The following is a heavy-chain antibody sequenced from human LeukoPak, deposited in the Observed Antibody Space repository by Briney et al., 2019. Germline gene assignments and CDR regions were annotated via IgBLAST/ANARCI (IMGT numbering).Heavy chain of an antibody. CDR2: IMPIFGTG. D-gene: IGHD3-10*01. J-gene: IGHJ3*02. CDR3: AGIDETIRFGDRDKDAFDI. Sequence: SVKVSCEASGGTFSNYAISWVRQAPGQGLEWMGGIMPIFGTGKNAQKFQGRVTITADESTSTAYMELSSLRSEDTAVYYCAGIDETIRFGDRDKDAFDIWGQGTMVTVSS. CDR1: GGTFSNYA. V-gene: IGHV1-69*13.